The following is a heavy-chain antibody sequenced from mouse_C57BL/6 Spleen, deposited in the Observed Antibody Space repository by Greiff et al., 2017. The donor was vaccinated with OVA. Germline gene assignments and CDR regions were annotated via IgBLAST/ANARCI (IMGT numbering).Heavy chain of an antibody. V-gene: IGHV1-26*01. Sequence: VQLQQSGPELVKPGASVKISCKASGYTFTDYYMNWVKQSHGKSLEWIGDINPNNGGTSYNQKFKGKATLTVDKSSSTAYMELRSLTSEDSAVYYCARSMAYGSLAWFAYWGQGTLVTVSA. D-gene: IGHD1-1*01. CDR1: GYTFTDYY. CDR2: INPNNGGT. CDR3: ARSMAYGSLAWFAY. J-gene: IGHJ3*01.